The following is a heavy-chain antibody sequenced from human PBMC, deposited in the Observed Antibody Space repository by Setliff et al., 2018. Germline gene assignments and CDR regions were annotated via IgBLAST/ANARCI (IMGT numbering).Heavy chain of an antibody. J-gene: IGHJ4*02. D-gene: IGHD3-9*01. CDR2: ISAYNGNT. Sequence: ASVKVSCKASGGTFSSYAISWVRQAPGQGLEWMGWISAYNGNTNYAQKLQGRVTMTTDTSTSTAYMELRSLRSDDTAVYYCARDRRDYDILTGYYEFTFDYWGQGTLVTVSS. V-gene: IGHV1-18*01. CDR3: ARDRRDYDILTGYYEFTFDY. CDR1: GGTFSSYA.